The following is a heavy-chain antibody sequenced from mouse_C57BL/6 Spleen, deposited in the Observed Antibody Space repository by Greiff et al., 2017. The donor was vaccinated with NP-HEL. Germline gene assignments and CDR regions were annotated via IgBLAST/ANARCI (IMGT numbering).Heavy chain of an antibody. CDR2: ISDGGSYT. Sequence: DVMLVESGGGLVKPGGSLKLSCAASGFTFSSYAMSWVRQTPEKRLEWVATISDGGSYTYYPDNVKGRFTISRDNAKNNLYLQMSNLKSEDTAMYYCAREGTGYAMDYWGQGTSVTVSS. J-gene: IGHJ4*01. D-gene: IGHD3-3*01. CDR3: AREGTGYAMDY. V-gene: IGHV5-4*01. CDR1: GFTFSSYA.